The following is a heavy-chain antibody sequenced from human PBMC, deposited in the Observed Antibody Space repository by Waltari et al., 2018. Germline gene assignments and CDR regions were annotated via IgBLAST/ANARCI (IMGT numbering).Heavy chain of an antibody. CDR3: ARHGYFGSGSFHV. CDR1: DGTIISSSYY. D-gene: IGHD3-10*01. Sequence: QPPLQESGPGLVKPSGTLSLTCSVSDGTIISSSYYWAWIRQPPGKGLEWIGSIFYDGTTYYNPSLKSRVTISIDTSRSQFSLKLMSVAAAETAFYYCARHGYFGSGSFHVWGQGTGHRLL. J-gene: IGHJ3*01. CDR2: IFYDGTT. V-gene: IGHV4-39*01.